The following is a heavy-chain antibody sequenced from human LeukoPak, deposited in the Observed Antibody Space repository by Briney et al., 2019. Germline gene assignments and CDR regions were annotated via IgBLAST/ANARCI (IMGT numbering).Heavy chain of an antibody. Sequence: PGGSLRLSCAASGFTFSSYAMSWVRQAPGKGLQWVSAISGSGGSTYYADSVKGRFTISRDNSKTTLYLQMNSLRAEDTAVYYCAKAIYDYVRGSYRYIDYWGQGTLVTVSS. V-gene: IGHV3-23*01. CDR2: ISGSGGST. CDR1: GFTFSSYA. J-gene: IGHJ4*02. CDR3: AKAIYDYVRGSYRYIDY. D-gene: IGHD3-16*02.